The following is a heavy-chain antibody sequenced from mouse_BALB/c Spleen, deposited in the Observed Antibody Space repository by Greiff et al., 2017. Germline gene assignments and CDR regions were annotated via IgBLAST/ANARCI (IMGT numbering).Heavy chain of an antibody. CDR1: GYTFTSYY. Sequence: VQLQESGAELVKPGASVKLSCKASGYTFTSYYMYWVKQRPGQGLEWIGGINPSNGGTNFNEKFKSKATLTVDKSSSTAYMQLSSLTSEDSAVYYCTRLFAYWGQGTLVTVSA. CDR3: TRLFAY. CDR2: INPSNGGT. J-gene: IGHJ3*01. V-gene: IGHV1S81*02.